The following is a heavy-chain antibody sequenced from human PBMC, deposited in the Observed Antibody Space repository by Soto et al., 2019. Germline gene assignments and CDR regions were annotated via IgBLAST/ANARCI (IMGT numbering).Heavy chain of an antibody. CDR3: ARGGRCSSTSCYLNSPHYYYYGMDV. D-gene: IGHD2-2*01. V-gene: IGHV4-34*01. CDR1: GGSFSGYY. Sequence: SETLSLTCAVYGGSFSGYYWSWIRQPPGKGLEWIGEINHSGSTNYNPSLKSRVTISVDTSKNQFSLKLSSVTAADTAVYYCARGGRCSSTSCYLNSPHYYYYGMDVWGQGTTVT. CDR2: INHSGST. J-gene: IGHJ6*02.